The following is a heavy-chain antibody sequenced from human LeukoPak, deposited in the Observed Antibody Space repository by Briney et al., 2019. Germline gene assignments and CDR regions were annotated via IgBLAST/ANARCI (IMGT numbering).Heavy chain of an antibody. D-gene: IGHD5-12*01. J-gene: IGHJ4*02. CDR2: ISGSGGST. V-gene: IGHV3-23*01. CDR3: ARYIVATDYFDY. Sequence: GGSPRLSCAASGFTFSSYAMSWVRQAPGKGLEWVSAISGSGGSTYYADSVKGRFTISRDNAKNSLYLQMNSLRAEDTAVYYCARYIVATDYFDYWGQGTLVTVSS. CDR1: GFTFSSYA.